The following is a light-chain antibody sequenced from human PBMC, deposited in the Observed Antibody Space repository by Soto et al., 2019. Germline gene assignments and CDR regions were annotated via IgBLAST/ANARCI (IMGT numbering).Light chain of an antibody. CDR1: QSISTY. CDR3: QQRSTWPRL. V-gene: IGKV3-11*01. J-gene: IGKJ5*01. Sequence: EIVLTQSPATLSLSPGERATLSCRASQSISTYFVWYQQKPGQAPRLLIYDASNRATGIPARFSGSGSGTDFTLTISSLEPEDFAVYYCQQRSTWPRLFGQGTRLEIK. CDR2: DAS.